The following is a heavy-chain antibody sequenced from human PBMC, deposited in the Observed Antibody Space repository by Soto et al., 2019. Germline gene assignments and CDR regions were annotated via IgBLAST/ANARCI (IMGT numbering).Heavy chain of an antibody. Sequence: SVQGSCKTSAYFFTAYYIHWVRQAPGQGLEWMGWINPNTGATNYPQSFQGRVTMTREKSISTAYMELSGLRSDDTAVYYCARDFVSTIGAFDRLGQGNLVTVSS. D-gene: IGHD2-15*01. CDR3: ARDFVSTIGAFDR. V-gene: IGHV1-2*02. CDR2: INPNTGAT. J-gene: IGHJ4*02. CDR1: AYFFTAYY.